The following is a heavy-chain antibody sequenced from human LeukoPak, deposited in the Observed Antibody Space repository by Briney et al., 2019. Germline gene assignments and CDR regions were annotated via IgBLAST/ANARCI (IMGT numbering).Heavy chain of an antibody. D-gene: IGHD1-7*01. CDR1: GFRFSDYS. J-gene: IGHJ4*02. V-gene: IGHV3-48*01. Sequence: PGGSLRLSCAASGFRFSDYSMNWVRQAPGKGLEWISYISSSGSPIYYADSVKGRFTISRDNSKNTLYLQMNSLRAEDTAVYYCAKLPNLALYYFDSWGQGTLVTVSS. CDR2: ISSSGSPI. CDR3: AKLPNLALYYFDS.